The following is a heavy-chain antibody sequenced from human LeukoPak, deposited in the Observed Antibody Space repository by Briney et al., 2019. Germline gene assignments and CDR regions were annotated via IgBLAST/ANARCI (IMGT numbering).Heavy chain of an antibody. CDR2: LYTGGST. CDR3: AKGMYYYDSSDFDY. D-gene: IGHD3-22*01. V-gene: IGHV3-53*05. J-gene: IGHJ4*02. Sequence: GGSLRLSCAASGFTVSSSYMSWVRQAPGKGLEWISVLYTGGSTYYADSVKGRFTISRDNSKNTLYLQMNSLRAEDTAVYYCAKGMYYYDSSDFDYWGQGTLVTVSS. CDR1: GFTVSSSY.